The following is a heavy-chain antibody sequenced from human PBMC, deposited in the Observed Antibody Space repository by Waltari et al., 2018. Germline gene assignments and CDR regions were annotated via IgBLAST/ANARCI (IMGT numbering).Heavy chain of an antibody. CDR1: GLTFSSSG. CDR2: IWYDGSNK. CDR3: ARGKSLGYYYGMDV. Sequence: QVQLVESGGGVVQPGRSLRLSCAASGLTFSSSGMPWVRQAPGKGLEWVAVIWYDGSNKYYADSVKGRFTISRDNSKNTLYLQMNSLRAEDTAVYYCARGKSLGYYYGMDVWGQGTTVTVSS. V-gene: IGHV3-33*01. J-gene: IGHJ6*02.